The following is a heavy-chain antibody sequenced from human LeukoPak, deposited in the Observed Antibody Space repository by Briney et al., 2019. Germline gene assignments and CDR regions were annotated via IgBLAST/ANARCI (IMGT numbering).Heavy chain of an antibody. V-gene: IGHV3-30*04. Sequence: GGSLRLSCAASGFTFSSYAMHCVRQAPGKGLEWVAVISYDGSNKYYADSVKGRFTISRDNSKNTLYLQMNSLRAEDTAVYYCARDCPGGYSYEPIYYYYYYMDVWGKGTTVTVSS. CDR1: GFTFSSYA. CDR3: ARDCPGGYSYEPIYYYYYYMDV. J-gene: IGHJ6*03. D-gene: IGHD5-18*01. CDR2: ISYDGSNK.